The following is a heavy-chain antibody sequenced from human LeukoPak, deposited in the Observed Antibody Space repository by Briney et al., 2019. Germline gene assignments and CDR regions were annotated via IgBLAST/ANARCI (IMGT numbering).Heavy chain of an antibody. CDR3: ARVGSYCSGGSCYSRDYYFDY. V-gene: IGHV1-69*01. J-gene: IGHJ4*02. D-gene: IGHD2-15*01. CDR2: IIPIFGTA. Sequence: VASVKVSCKASGGTFSSYAISWVRPAPGQGLEWMGGIIPIFGTANYAQKFQGRVTITADESTSTAYMELSSLRSEDTAVYYCARVGSYCSGGSCYSRDYYFDYWGQGTLVTVSS. CDR1: GGTFSSYA.